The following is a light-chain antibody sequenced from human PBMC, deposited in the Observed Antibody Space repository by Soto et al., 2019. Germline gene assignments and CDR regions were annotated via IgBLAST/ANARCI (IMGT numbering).Light chain of an antibody. V-gene: IGKV3-20*01. CDR1: QSVSGSY. CDR2: GAS. Sequence: EIVLTQSPGTLSLSPGERATLSCRASQSVSGSYLAWYQHRPGQAPRLLIYGASSRATGIPDRFSGSGSGTDFTLTISRLEPEDFAMYYCQIYGSSLYTFGQGTKLEIK. J-gene: IGKJ2*01. CDR3: QIYGSSLYT.